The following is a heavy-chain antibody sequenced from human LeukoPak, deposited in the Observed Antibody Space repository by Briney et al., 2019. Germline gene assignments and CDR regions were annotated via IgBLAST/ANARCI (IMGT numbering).Heavy chain of an antibody. D-gene: IGHD5-18*01. V-gene: IGHV4-61*05. CDR3: VANGYYCLDQ. CDR2: IHDGGTP. J-gene: IGHJ4*01. CDR1: GGSLSITSYY. Sequence: SETLSLTCTVSGGSLSITSYYWGWIRQPPGKGLEWIAEIHDGGTPNYNPSLKSRVTISVDKFKTQFSLNLNSVTAADTAVYYCVANGYYCLDQWGHGTLVTVSP.